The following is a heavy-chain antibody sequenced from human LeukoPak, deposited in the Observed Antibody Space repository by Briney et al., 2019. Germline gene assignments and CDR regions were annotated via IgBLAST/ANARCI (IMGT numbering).Heavy chain of an antibody. CDR2: IYYSGST. Sequence: NTSETLSRTSTGSSCSVTSGSYDWNWIRQPPGKGLGWIGYIYYSGSTNYNPSLKSRVTISVDTSKNQFSLKLSSVTAADTAVYYCGTDSGYDVTSGRTYSGGGMDYWGQGTLVTVSS. CDR3: GTDSGYDVTSGRTYSGGGMDY. V-gene: IGHV4-61*01. D-gene: IGHD3-22*01. J-gene: IGHJ4*02. CDR1: SCSVTSGSYD.